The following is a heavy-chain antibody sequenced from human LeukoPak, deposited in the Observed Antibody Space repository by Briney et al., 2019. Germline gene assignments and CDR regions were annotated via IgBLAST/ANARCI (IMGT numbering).Heavy chain of an antibody. J-gene: IGHJ3*02. V-gene: IGHV3-21*01. CDR1: GFTLSSHR. D-gene: IGHD2-2*01. CDR3: AREALYCSSTSCYNSRNLKGAFDI. Sequence: GGSLRLPCAASGFTLSSHRMNWVRQAPGKGLEWVSSISSRKSYIYYADSVKGRFTISRDNAKNTLYLQMNSLRAEDTAVYYCAREALYCSSTSCYNSRNLKGAFDIWGQGTMVTVSS. CDR2: ISSRKSYI.